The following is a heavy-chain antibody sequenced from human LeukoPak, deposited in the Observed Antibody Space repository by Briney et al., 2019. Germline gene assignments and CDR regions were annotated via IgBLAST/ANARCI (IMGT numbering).Heavy chain of an antibody. CDR3: ARAPGYCSSGSCSWFDY. D-gene: IGHD2-15*01. V-gene: IGHV1-2*06. J-gene: IGHJ4*02. CDR1: GYTFTGYY. Sequence: ASVKVSCKASGYTFTGYYMHWVRQAPGQGLEWMGRINPNSGGTNYAQKFQGRVTMTRDTSISTAYMEVSSLRSEDTAVYYCARAPGYCSSGSCSWFDYWGQGTLVTVSS. CDR2: INPNSGGT.